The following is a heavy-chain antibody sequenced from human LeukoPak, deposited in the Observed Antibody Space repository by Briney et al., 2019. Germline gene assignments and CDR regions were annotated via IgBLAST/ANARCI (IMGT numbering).Heavy chain of an antibody. CDR2: ISSSSSYI. V-gene: IGHV3-21*04. D-gene: IGHD5-18*01. Sequence: PGGSLRLSCAASGFTFSSYSMNWVRQAPGKGLEWFSSISSSSSYIYYADSVKGRFTNSRDNSKNTLYLQMNSLRAEDTAVYYCAKGKSTAIFDYWGQGTLVTVSS. CDR3: AKGKSTAIFDY. J-gene: IGHJ4*02. CDR1: GFTFSSYS.